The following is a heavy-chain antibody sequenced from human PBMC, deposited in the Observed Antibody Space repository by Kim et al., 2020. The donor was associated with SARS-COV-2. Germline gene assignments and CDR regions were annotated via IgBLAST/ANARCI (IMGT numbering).Heavy chain of an antibody. J-gene: IGHJ4*02. Sequence: YYTDSVKGRFTISRDKSKNTLYLKMNSLKTEDTAGYYCAKDREGYNWFEYWGQGTLVTVSS. CDR3: AKDREGYNWFEY. V-gene: IGHV3-30*02. D-gene: IGHD5-12*01.